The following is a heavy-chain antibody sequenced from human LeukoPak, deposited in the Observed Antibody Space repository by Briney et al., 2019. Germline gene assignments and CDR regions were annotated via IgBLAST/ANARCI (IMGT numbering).Heavy chain of an antibody. CDR3: AKEEVPNDY. D-gene: IGHD2-2*01. Sequence: GGSLRLSCAVSGFTLNSNAMCWVRQAPGKGLEWVSGISRMGVTTYYADSVKGRFTISRDTSKNTLYLQINTLRPEDTAVYYCAKEEVPNDYWGQGTLVTVSS. V-gene: IGHV3-23*01. CDR2: ISRMGVTT. J-gene: IGHJ4*02. CDR1: GFTLNSNA.